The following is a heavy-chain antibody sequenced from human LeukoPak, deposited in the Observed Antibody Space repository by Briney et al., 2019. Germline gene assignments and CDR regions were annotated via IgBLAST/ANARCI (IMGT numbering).Heavy chain of an antibody. CDR2: IYTSGNS. CDR3: VRERHIASDAFDV. V-gene: IGHV4-4*07. Sequence: SETLSLICTVSGGSISSYYWSWIRQPAGKGLEWIGRIYTSGNSDYNPSLKSRVTMSADTSKNQFSMQLTSVTAADTAVYYCVRERHIASDAFDVWGQGTLVTVSS. CDR1: GGSISSYY. D-gene: IGHD2-21*01. J-gene: IGHJ3*01.